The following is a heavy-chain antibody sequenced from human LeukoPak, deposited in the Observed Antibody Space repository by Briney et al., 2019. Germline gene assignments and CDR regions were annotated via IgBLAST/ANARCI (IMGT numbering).Heavy chain of an antibody. CDR1: GFTFSDYY. D-gene: IGHD2-21*02. Sequence: GGSLRLSCAASGFTFSDYYMSWVRQAPGKGLEWVSVIYSGGSTYYADSVKGRFTISRHNSKNTLYLQMNSLRAEDTAVYYCARGAYCGGDCYFQFDYWGQGTLVTVSS. J-gene: IGHJ4*02. CDR2: IYSGGST. CDR3: ARGAYCGGDCYFQFDY. V-gene: IGHV3-53*04.